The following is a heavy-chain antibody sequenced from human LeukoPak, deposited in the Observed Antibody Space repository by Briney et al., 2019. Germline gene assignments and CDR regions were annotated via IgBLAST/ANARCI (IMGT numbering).Heavy chain of an antibody. V-gene: IGHV3-15*01. CDR1: GFTFSNAW. Sequence: GGSLRLSCAASGFTFSNAWMSWVRQAPGKGLEWLGRIKSNTDGGTTDYAAPVKGRFTISRDDSKSIAYLQMNSLKTEDTAVYYCTSEDPGYCSGGSCSEAFDIWGQGTMVTVSS. J-gene: IGHJ3*02. D-gene: IGHD2-15*01. CDR2: IKSNTDGGTT. CDR3: TSEDPGYCSGGSCSEAFDI.